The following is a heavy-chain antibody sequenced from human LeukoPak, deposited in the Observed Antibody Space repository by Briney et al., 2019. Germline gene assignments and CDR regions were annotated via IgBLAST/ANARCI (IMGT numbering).Heavy chain of an antibody. CDR3: ARDFHLDY. J-gene: IGHJ4*02. CDR2: ISYDGSNK. CDR1: GFTFSSYA. Sequence: PERSLRLSCAASGFTFSSYAMHWVRQAPGKGLEWVAVISYDGSNKYYADSVKGRFTISRDNSKNTLYLQMNSLRAEDTAVYYCARDFHLDYWGQGTLVTVSS. V-gene: IGHV3-30-3*01.